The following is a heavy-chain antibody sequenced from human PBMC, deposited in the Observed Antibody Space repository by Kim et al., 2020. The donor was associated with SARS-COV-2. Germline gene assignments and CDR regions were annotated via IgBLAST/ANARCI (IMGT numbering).Heavy chain of an antibody. CDR2: VFYTGLT. V-gene: IGHV4-59*11. D-gene: IGHD3-9*01. CDR3: ARVGGLRYFDWYFDY. Sequence: SETLSLTCSVSNGSISGHYWSWLRQPPGKRIEWIGYVFYTGLTDYKPSLRSRVNISVDTSTNQFSLTVTSLTAADTAVYYCARVGGLRYFDWYFDYWGQGRLVTVSP. CDR1: NGSISGHY. J-gene: IGHJ4*02.